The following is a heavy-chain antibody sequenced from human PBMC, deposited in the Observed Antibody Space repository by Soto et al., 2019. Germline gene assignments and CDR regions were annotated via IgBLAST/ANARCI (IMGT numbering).Heavy chain of an antibody. V-gene: IGHV1-3*01. J-gene: IGHJ4*02. CDR3: ARGPGGPDGPGDY. Sequence: QVQLVQSGAEVKKPGASVKVSCKASGYTFTSYAMHWVRQAPGQRLEWMGWINAGNGNTKYSQKFQGRVTITRDTSASTAYMELSSLGSEDTAVYCCARGPGGPDGPGDYWGQGTLVTVSS. CDR2: INAGNGNT. D-gene: IGHD2-15*01. CDR1: GYTFTSYA.